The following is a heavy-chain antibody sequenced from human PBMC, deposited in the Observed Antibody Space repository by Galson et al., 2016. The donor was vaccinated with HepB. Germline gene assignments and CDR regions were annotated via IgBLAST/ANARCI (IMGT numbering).Heavy chain of an antibody. D-gene: IGHD1-7*01. J-gene: IGHJ4*02. V-gene: IGHV1-46*01. CDR2: INPSDGTT. Sequence: SVKVSCKASGDTLSYHYLHWVRQAPGQGLEWVGVINPSDGTTNCAERFQGRVTMTRDTSTTSFYMELSSLRYEDTAEYFCAREIGGTSYFEYWGQGTLSPSPQ. CDR3: AREIGGTSYFEY. CDR1: GDTLSYHY.